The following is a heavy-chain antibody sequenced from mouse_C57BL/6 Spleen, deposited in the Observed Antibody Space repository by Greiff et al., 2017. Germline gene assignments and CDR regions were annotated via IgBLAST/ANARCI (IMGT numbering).Heavy chain of an antibody. CDR1: GFTFSDYY. CDR3: ARGYYYGSSYYCDY. V-gene: IGHV5-16*01. Sequence: EVKLMESEGGLVQPGSSMKLSCTASGFTFSDYYMAWVRQVPEKGLEWVANINYDGSSTYYLDSLKNRFIISRDNAKNILYLQMSSLTSEDTATYYCARGYYYGSSYYCDYWGQGTTLTVSS. CDR2: INYDGSST. J-gene: IGHJ2*01. D-gene: IGHD1-1*01.